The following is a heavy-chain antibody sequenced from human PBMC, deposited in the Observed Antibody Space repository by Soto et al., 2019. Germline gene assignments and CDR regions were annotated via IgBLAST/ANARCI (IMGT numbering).Heavy chain of an antibody. J-gene: IGHJ5*02. Sequence: SEAHAITCDVSGDSIDTIRYYWGWIRQPPGKGLEWIGHIYYSGTTYYNPSLKSRVTISADTSKNQFSLNLSSVTAADTAVYYCPRLKGSFLTNTLKWFDPW. V-gene: IGHV4-39*01. CDR3: PRLKGSFLTNTLKWFDP. CDR1: GDSIDTIRYY. D-gene: IGHD5-12*01. CDR2: IYYSGTT.